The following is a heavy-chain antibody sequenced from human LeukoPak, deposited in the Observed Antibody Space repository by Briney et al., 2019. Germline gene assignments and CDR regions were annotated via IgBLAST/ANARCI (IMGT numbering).Heavy chain of an antibody. CDR1: GGSISSSSYY. CDR3: ARGYYYGSGSFDI. V-gene: IGHV4-39*07. J-gene: IGHJ3*02. Sequence: SETLSLTCTVSGGSISSSSYYWGWIRRPPGKGLEWIGSIYYSGSTYYNPSLKSRVTISVDTSKNQFSLKLSSVTAADTAVYYCARGYYYGSGSFDIWGQGTMVTVSS. CDR2: IYYSGST. D-gene: IGHD3-10*01.